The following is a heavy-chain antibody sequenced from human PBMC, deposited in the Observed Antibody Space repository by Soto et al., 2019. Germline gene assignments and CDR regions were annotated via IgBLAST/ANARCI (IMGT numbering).Heavy chain of an antibody. CDR1: GGSFSGYY. J-gene: IGHJ4*02. Sequence: QVQLQQWGAGLLKPSETLSLTSAVYGGSFSGYYWSWIRQPPGKGLEWIGEINHSGSTNYNPSLKSRVTLAVDTSKKQFSLKLSSVTAADTAVYYCARGKVVRGSYVTLDYWGQGTLVTVSS. V-gene: IGHV4-34*01. CDR2: INHSGST. CDR3: ARGKVVRGSYVTLDY. D-gene: IGHD3-10*01.